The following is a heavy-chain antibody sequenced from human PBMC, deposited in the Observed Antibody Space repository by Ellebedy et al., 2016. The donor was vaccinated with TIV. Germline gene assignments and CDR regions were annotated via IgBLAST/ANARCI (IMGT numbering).Heavy chain of an antibody. V-gene: IGHV3-11*01. Sequence: GEPLKISCAASGFTFSSEWMSWVRQAPGKGLEWVSSISNNGRIIYYADSMKGRFTISRDNTNNSLSLQMNSLRAADTAVYYCARSAHRGSYYVHYFDYWGHGTLVTVSS. CDR3: ARSAHRGSYYVHYFDY. J-gene: IGHJ4*01. CDR2: ISNNGRII. CDR1: GFTFSSEW. D-gene: IGHD3-22*01.